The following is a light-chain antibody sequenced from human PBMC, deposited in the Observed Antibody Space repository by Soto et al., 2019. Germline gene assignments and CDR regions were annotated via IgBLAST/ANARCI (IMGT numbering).Light chain of an antibody. CDR3: CSYAGSITLYV. J-gene: IGLJ1*01. CDR2: DVS. CDR1: SSDVGDYNY. Sequence: QSALTQPRSVSGSPGQSVTISCTGSSSDVGDYNYVSWYQQHPGKVPKLMIYDVSKRPSGVPDRFSGSKSGNTASLTISGLQADDEADYYCCSYAGSITLYVFGTGTKLTGL. V-gene: IGLV2-11*01.